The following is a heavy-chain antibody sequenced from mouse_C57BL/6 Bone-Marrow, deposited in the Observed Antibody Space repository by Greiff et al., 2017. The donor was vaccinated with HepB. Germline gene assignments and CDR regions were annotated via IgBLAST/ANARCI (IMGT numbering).Heavy chain of an antibody. D-gene: IGHD2-1*01. Sequence: QVQLQQPGAELVRPGSSVKLSCKASGYTFTSYWMDWVKQRPGQGLEWIGYINPSSGYTKYNQKFKDKATLTADKSSSTAYMQLSSLTYEDSAVYYCARSEGNYDYAMDYWGQGTSVTVSS. CDR1: GYTFTSYW. V-gene: IGHV1-7*01. CDR2: INPSSGYT. CDR3: ARSEGNYDYAMDY. J-gene: IGHJ4*01.